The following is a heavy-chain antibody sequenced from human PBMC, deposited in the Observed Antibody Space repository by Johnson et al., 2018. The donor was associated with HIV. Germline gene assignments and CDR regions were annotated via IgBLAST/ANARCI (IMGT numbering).Heavy chain of an antibody. CDR1: GFTFSSYA. CDR2: ITISGGRT. CDR3: GKDRSVAGLYDAFDI. D-gene: IGHD6-19*01. Sequence: VLLVESGGGLVQPGGSLRLSCAASGFTFSSYAMSWVRQAPGKGLEGVSSITISGGRTPYAASGKGRVTISRDNSKKILYLQRNSLRAEDTALYYWGKDRSVAGLYDAFDIWGQGTRVTVSS. J-gene: IGHJ3*02. V-gene: IGHV3-23*04.